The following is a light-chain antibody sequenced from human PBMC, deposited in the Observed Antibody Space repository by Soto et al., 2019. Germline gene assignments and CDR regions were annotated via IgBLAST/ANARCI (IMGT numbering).Light chain of an antibody. CDR1: QGISDY. J-gene: IGKJ1*01. Sequence: DLQMTQSPSSLSASVGDRVTITCRASQGISDYLAWYQQKPGKVPKLLIYAASTLQSGVPSRFSRSGSGTNFTLTISSLQPEDVGTFSCQKYNNASLPFGQGTKVDSK. V-gene: IGKV1-27*01. CDR2: AAS. CDR3: QKYNNASLP.